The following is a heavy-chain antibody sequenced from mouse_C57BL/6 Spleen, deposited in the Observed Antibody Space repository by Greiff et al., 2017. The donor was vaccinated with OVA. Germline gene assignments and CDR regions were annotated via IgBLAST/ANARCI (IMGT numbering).Heavy chain of an antibody. V-gene: IGHV1-26*01. J-gene: IGHJ2*01. Sequence: EVQLQQSGPELVKPGASVKISCKASGYTFTDYYMNWVKQSHGKSLEWIGDINPNNGGTSYNQKFKGKATLTVDKSSSTAYMELRSLTSEDSAVDYCARSHYYGSSYGYWGQGTTLTVSS. CDR1: GYTFTDYY. CDR3: ARSHYYGSSYGY. CDR2: INPNNGGT. D-gene: IGHD1-1*01.